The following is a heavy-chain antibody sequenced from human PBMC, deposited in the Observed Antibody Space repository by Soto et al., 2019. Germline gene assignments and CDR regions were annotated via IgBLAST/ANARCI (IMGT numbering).Heavy chain of an antibody. D-gene: IGHD2-15*01. V-gene: IGHV3-21*02. J-gene: IGHJ6*02. Sequence: EMQLVESGGGLVQPGGSLRLSCAASGFTFSSYSMNWVRQAPGKGLEWVSSISRSSSYIYYADSVKGRFTISRDNAKNSLYLQMNSLRAEDTAVYYFARVEQDCSGGSCYSGYYGMDVWGQGTTVTVSS. CDR3: ARVEQDCSGGSCYSGYYGMDV. CDR1: GFTFSSYS. CDR2: ISRSSSYI.